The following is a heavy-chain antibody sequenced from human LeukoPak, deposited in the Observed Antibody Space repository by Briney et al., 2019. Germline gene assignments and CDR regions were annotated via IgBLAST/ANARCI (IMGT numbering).Heavy chain of an antibody. D-gene: IGHD1-7*01. J-gene: IGHJ5*02. CDR3: VRTNYRWFDP. Sequence: GSLRLSCTASAFTFSDYWMDWVRQPPGKGLEWVANINQDGNEKKYVDSVKGRFTISKDNANNSLSLQMRGLRAEDTAIYYWVRTNYRWFDPWGQGTLVTVSS. V-gene: IGHV3-7*01. CDR1: AFTFSDYW. CDR2: INQDGNEK.